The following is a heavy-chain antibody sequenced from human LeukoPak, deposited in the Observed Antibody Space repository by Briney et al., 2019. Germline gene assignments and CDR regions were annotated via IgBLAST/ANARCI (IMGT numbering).Heavy chain of an antibody. D-gene: IGHD3-9*01. J-gene: IGHJ1*01. Sequence: ASVKVSCKASGYTFTGYYMHWVRQAPGQGLEWMGIINPSGGSTTYAQKLQGRVTMTTDTSTSTAYMELRSLRSDDTAVYYCARDHDILTGYYASEYFQHWGQGTLVTVSS. V-gene: IGHV1-46*01. CDR1: GYTFTGYY. CDR2: INPSGGST. CDR3: ARDHDILTGYYASEYFQH.